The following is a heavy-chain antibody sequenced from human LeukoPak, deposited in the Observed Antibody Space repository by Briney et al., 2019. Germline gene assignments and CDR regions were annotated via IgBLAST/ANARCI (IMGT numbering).Heavy chain of an antibody. CDR3: AKNDDSSGYPLKNYFDY. CDR2: ISGSGGST. V-gene: IGHV3-23*01. J-gene: IGHJ4*02. CDR1: GFTSSSYA. Sequence: GGSLRLSCAASGFTSSSYAMSWVRQAPGKGLEWVSAISGSGGSTYYADSVKGRFTISRDNSKNTLYPQMNSLRAEDTAVYYCAKNDDSSGYPLKNYFDYWGQGTLVTVSS. D-gene: IGHD3-22*01.